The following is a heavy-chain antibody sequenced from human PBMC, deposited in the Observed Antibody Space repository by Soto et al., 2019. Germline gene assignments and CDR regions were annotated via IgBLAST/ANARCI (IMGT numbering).Heavy chain of an antibody. D-gene: IGHD2-2*01. V-gene: IGHV3-7*03. CDR1: GFTFSSYW. Sequence: LGLSCAASGFTFSSYWMSWVRQAPGKGLAWVASIKQERSEKYYVDSVKGRFPISRDNAKNSLYLQMNSLRAEDTAQYYCARLGYCSSTSCFDYWGQGTLITV. CDR2: IKQERSEK. CDR3: ARLGYCSSTSCFDY. J-gene: IGHJ4*02.